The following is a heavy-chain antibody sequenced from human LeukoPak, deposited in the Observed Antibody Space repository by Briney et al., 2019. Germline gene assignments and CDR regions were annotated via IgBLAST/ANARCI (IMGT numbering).Heavy chain of an antibody. CDR2: ISTYNGDT. CDR1: GYTFTNFG. Sequence: GASVTVSCKASGYTFTNFGISWVRQAPGQGLEWMGWISTYNGDTNYAQELQGRVTLTTGTSTSTAFMELRSLRSDDTAVYYCSRGDQLLYFDYWGQGTLVTVSS. V-gene: IGHV1-18*01. J-gene: IGHJ4*02. CDR3: SRGDQLLYFDY. D-gene: IGHD1-26*01.